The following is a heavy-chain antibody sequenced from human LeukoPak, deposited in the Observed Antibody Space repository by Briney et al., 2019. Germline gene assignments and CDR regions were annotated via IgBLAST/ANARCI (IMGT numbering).Heavy chain of an antibody. CDR3: ARDLGGSCGGDCFSSYGMDV. Sequence: GGSLRLSCAASGLTVSSHYTSWVRQAPGKGLEWVSLIYSDGTSYYVDSVKGRFTISRDNSKNILYLQMNSLRAEDTAVYYCARDLGGSCGGDCFSSYGMDVWGQGTTVTVSS. D-gene: IGHD2-21*02. CDR1: GLTVSSHY. V-gene: IGHV3-66*02. CDR2: IYSDGTS. J-gene: IGHJ6*02.